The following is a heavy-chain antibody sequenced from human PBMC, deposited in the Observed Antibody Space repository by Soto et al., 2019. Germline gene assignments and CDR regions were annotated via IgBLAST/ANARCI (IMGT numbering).Heavy chain of an antibody. CDR3: AKDRIAAGTFDY. Sequence: GGSLRLSCAASGFTFSSYCMHWVRQAPGKGLEWVAVIWDDGSSTYYADSVKGRFTISRDNSKNTLYLQMNSLRAEDTAVYYCAKDRIAAGTFDYWGQGTLVTVSS. CDR2: IWDDGSST. CDR1: GFTFSSYC. V-gene: IGHV3-33*06. J-gene: IGHJ4*02. D-gene: IGHD6-13*01.